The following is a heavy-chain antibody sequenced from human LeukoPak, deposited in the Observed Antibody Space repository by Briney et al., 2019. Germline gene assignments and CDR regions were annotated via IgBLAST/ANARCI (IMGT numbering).Heavy chain of an antibody. J-gene: IGHJ6*02. CDR2: IYYSGST. CDR3: ARSPFHYYYGMDV. Sequence: SETLSLTCTVSGGSISSYYWSWIRQPPGKGLEWIGYIYYSGSTNYNPSLKSRVTTSVDTSKNQFSLKLSSVTAADTAVYYCARSPFHYYYGMDVWGQGTTVTVSS. CDR1: GGSISSYY. V-gene: IGHV4-59*01.